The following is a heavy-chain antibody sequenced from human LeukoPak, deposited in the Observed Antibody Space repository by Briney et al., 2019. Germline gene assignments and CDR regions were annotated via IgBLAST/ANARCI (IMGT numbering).Heavy chain of an antibody. D-gene: IGHD5-12*01. Sequence: GASVKVSCKASGYTFTSYYMHWVRQAPGQGLEWMGIINPSGGSTSYAQKFQGRVTMTRDTSTSTVYMELSSLRSEDTAVYYCARLIVATSDYYYGMDVWGQGTTVTVSS. CDR2: INPSGGST. CDR3: ARLIVATSDYYYGMDV. V-gene: IGHV1-46*01. J-gene: IGHJ6*02. CDR1: GYTFTSYY.